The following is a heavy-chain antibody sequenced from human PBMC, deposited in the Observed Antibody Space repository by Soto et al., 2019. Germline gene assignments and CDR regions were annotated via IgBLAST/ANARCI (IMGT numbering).Heavy chain of an antibody. Sequence: GESLKISCKGSGYSFTRYWISWVRQMPGKGLEWMGRIDPSDSYTNYSPSFQGHVTISADKSISTAYLQWSSLKASDTAMYYCASNGGLKHDDGMAVWGQGTTVTVSS. D-gene: IGHD2-8*01. CDR2: IDPSDSYT. CDR1: GYSFTRYW. V-gene: IGHV5-10-1*01. CDR3: ASNGGLKHDDGMAV. J-gene: IGHJ6*02.